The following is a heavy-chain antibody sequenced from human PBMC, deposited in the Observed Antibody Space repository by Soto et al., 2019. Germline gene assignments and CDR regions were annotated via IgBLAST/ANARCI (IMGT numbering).Heavy chain of an antibody. CDR2: INPSDGST. Sequence: QVQLVQSGAEVKKPGASVKVSCKASGYTLTSYHMHWVRQAPGQGLEWMGKINPSDGSTSYTQKFQGRVTMTRDTSTSTVYMELSSLRSADTAIYYCARDPQGYCSGGRCYYLDYWGQGTLVTVSS. J-gene: IGHJ4*02. V-gene: IGHV1-46*01. CDR3: ARDPQGYCSGGRCYYLDY. CDR1: GYTLTSYH. D-gene: IGHD2-15*01.